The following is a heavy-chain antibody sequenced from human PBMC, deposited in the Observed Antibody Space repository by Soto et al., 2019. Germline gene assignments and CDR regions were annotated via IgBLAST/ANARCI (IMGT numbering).Heavy chain of an antibody. CDR3: ARGGEFYVLDV. Sequence: QVQLQESDPGLVKPSETLSLTCTVSGGSISGYYWTWIRQPAGKGLEWIGRKHTSGTTNYNPSLKSRVTMSIDTSTNQFSLNLSSVTAADTAVYYCARGGEFYVLDVWGQGTTVAVSS. CDR1: GGSISGYY. V-gene: IGHV4-4*07. D-gene: IGHD3-16*01. CDR2: KHTSGTT. J-gene: IGHJ6*02.